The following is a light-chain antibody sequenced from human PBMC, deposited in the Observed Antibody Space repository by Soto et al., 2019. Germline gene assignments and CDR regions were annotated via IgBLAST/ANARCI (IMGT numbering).Light chain of an antibody. V-gene: IGLV1-51*01. CDR1: SSNIGNNY. CDR2: DNN. J-gene: IGLJ2*01. Sequence: QSALTQSPSVSAAPGQKVTISCSGSSSNIGNNYVSWYQQLPGTAPKLLIYDNNKRPSGIPDRFSGSKSDTSGTLDITGLQTGEEADYYCATWDGSLPGEVFGGGTKLTVL. CDR3: ATWDGSLPGEV.